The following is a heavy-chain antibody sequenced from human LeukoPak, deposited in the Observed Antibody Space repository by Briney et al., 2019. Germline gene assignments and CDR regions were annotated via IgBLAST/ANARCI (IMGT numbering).Heavy chain of an antibody. D-gene: IGHD3-10*01. V-gene: IGHV3-21*01. Sequence: GGSLRCSCAASGFTFSSYSMNWVRQAPGKGLEWVSSISSSSSYIYYADSVKGRFTISRDNAKNSLYLQMNSLRAEDTAVYYCARDLRTYYYGSGTGDNDYWGQGTLVTVSS. CDR1: GFTFSSYS. CDR3: ARDLRTYYYGSGTGDNDY. J-gene: IGHJ4*02. CDR2: ISSSSSYI.